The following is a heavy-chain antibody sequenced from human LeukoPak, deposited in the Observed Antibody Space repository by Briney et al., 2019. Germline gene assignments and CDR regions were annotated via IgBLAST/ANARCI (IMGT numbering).Heavy chain of an antibody. D-gene: IGHD3-16*02. V-gene: IGHV1-18*01. Sequence: ASVTVSCKASGYTFTSYGISWVRQAPGQGLEWMGWISAYNGNTNYAQKLQGRVTMTTDTSTSTAYMELRSLRSDDTAVYYCARDRDYDYVWGSYRYGQLDYWGQGTLVTVSS. CDR3: ARDRDYDYVWGSYRYGQLDY. CDR2: ISAYNGNT. CDR1: GYTFTSYG. J-gene: IGHJ4*02.